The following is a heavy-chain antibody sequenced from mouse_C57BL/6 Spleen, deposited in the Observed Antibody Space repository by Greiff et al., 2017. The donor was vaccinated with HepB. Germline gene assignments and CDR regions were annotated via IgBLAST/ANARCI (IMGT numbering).Heavy chain of an antibody. V-gene: IGHV1-15*01. J-gene: IGHJ2*01. CDR1: GYTFTDYE. D-gene: IGHD2-3*01. CDR3: TGDGYSYYFDY. Sequence: VKLQESGAELVRPGASVTLSCKASGYTFTDYEMHWVKQTPVHGLEWIGAIDPETGGTAYNQKFKGKAILTADKSSSTAYMELRSLTSEDSAVYYCTGDGYSYYFDYWGQGTTLTVSS. CDR2: IDPETGGT.